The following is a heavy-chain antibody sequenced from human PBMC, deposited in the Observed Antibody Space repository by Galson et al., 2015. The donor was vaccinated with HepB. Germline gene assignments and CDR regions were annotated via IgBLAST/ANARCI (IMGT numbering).Heavy chain of an antibody. D-gene: IGHD3-10*01. J-gene: IGHJ4*02. CDR2: INSDGSST. CDR1: GFTFSSYW. V-gene: IGHV3-74*01. CDR3: ARGPYYYGSGSYPDEY. Sequence: SLRLSCAASGFTFSSYWMHWVRQAPGKGLVWVSRINSDGSSTSYADSVKGRFTISRDNAKNTLYLQMSSLRAEDTAGYYCARGPYYYGSGSYPDEYWGQGTLVTVSS.